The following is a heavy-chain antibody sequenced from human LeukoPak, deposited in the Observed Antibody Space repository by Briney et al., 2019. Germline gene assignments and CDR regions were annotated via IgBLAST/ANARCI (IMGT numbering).Heavy chain of an antibody. D-gene: IGHD6-13*01. CDR2: IKSKTDGGTT. CDR1: GFTFSNAW. V-gene: IGHV3-15*01. Sequence: PGGSLRLSCAASGFTFSNAWMSWVRQAPGKGLEWVGRIKSKTDGGTTDYAAPVKGRFTISRDDSKNTLYLQMNSLRAEDTAVYYCARVLSLAAARRVRYGMDVWGQGTTVTVSS. J-gene: IGHJ6*02. CDR3: ARVLSLAAARRVRYGMDV.